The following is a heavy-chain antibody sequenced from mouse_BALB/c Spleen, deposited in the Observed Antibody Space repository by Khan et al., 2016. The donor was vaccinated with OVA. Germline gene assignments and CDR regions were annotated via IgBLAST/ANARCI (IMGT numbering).Heavy chain of an antibody. Sequence: EVELVESGGGLVKPGGSLKLSCVASGFTFSDYYMYWVRQTPEKRLEWVATISDGGRYTYYPDSVKGRFTISRDDAKNNLYLQMSSLKSEDTAMYYCARGYYGDPFAYWGQGTLVTVSA. D-gene: IGHD2-13*01. CDR1: GFTFSDYY. V-gene: IGHV5-4*02. CDR2: ISDGGRYT. CDR3: ARGYYGDPFAY. J-gene: IGHJ3*01.